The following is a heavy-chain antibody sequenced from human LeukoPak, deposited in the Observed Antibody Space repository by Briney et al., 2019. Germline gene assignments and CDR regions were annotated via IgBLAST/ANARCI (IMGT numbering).Heavy chain of an antibody. Sequence: PGGSLRLSCAASGFTFSTYSMNWVRQAPGKGLEWVSSISSGGSFIYYADSVKGRFTISRDNAKNSLFLQMNSLRAEDTAVYYCARGGIAPGYAFDPGGQGPLVPVSS. D-gene: IGHD3-3*01. CDR1: GFTFSTYS. CDR3: ARGGIAPGYAFDP. CDR2: ISSGGSFI. J-gene: IGHJ5*02. V-gene: IGHV3-21*01.